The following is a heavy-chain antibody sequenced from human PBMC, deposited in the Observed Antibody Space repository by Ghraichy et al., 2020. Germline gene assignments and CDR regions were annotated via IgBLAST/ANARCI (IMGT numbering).Heavy chain of an antibody. CDR3: ARHRYCSGGNCYPQYFDF. D-gene: IGHD2-15*01. Sequence: SETLSLTCTVSGGSISSGSYYWGWIRQPPGKGLEWIGSIFHIGSTYHNASLKSRITISVDTSKNQISLKLSSVTAADTAKYYCARHRYCSGGNCYPQYFDFWGQGTLVIVSP. CDR2: IFHIGST. CDR1: GGSISSGSYY. J-gene: IGHJ4*02. V-gene: IGHV4-39*01.